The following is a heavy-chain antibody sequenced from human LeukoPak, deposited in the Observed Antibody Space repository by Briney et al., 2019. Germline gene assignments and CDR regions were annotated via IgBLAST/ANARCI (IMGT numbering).Heavy chain of an antibody. D-gene: IGHD3-10*01. CDR3: ARERWFGEGDY. V-gene: IGHV4-34*01. CDR2: INHSGST. Sequence: SETLALTCAVYGGSFSDYYWSWVRQPPGKGLEWVGEINHSGSTNYDPSLKSRVTISVDTSKNQFSLKLSSVTAADTAVYYCARERWFGEGDYWGQGTLVTVSS. CDR1: GGSFSDYY. J-gene: IGHJ4*02.